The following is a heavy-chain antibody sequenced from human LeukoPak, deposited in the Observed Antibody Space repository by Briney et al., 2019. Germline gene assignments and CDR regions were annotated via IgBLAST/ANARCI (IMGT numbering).Heavy chain of an antibody. CDR1: GGSFSGYY. J-gene: IGHJ5*02. V-gene: IGHV4-34*01. D-gene: IGHD2-15*01. CDR3: ARGGDIVVVVAATHRFDP. CDR2: INPIGST. Sequence: PSETLSLTCAVYGGSFSGYYWSWIRPPPGKGREWIGEINPIGSTNYNPSLKSRVTISVDTSKNQFSLKLSSVTAADTAVYYCARGGDIVVVVAATHRFDPWGQGTLVTVSS.